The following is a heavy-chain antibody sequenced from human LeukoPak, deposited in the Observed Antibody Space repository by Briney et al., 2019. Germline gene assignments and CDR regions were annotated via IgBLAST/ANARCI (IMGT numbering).Heavy chain of an antibody. V-gene: IGHV4-38-2*02. CDR3: ARGGVGIVVVPAAIGFIDH. CDR1: GYSISSGYY. D-gene: IGHD2-2*02. Sequence: SETLSLTCTVSGYSISSGYYWGWIRQPPGKGLEWIGSIYHSGSTYYNPSLKSRVTISVDTSKNQFSLKLSSVTAADTAVYYCARGGVGIVVVPAAIGFIDHWGQGTLVTVSS. CDR2: IYHSGST. J-gene: IGHJ5*02.